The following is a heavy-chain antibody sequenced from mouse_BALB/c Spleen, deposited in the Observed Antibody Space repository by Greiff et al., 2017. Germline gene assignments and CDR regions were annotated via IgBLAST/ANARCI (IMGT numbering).Heavy chain of an antibody. V-gene: IGHV1-69*02. D-gene: IGHD1-1*01. Sequence: VQLQQPGAELVKPGASVKLSCKASGYTFTSYWMHWVKQRPGQGLEWIGEIDPSDSYTNYNQKFKGKATLTVDKSSSTAYMQLSSLTSEDSAVYYCARGLLLRYYFDYWGQGTTLTVSS. J-gene: IGHJ2*01. CDR1: GYTFTSYW. CDR3: ARGLLLRYYFDY. CDR2: IDPSDSYT.